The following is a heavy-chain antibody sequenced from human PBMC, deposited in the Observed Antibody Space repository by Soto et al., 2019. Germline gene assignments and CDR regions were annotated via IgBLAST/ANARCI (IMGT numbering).Heavy chain of an antibody. Sequence: QVQLQESGPGLLKPSQTLTLDCSVSGGSISSGGYYWSGIRQHPGKGLEWIGYIYYSGSTYYNPSLKSGVTISVDTSKNQLSMKLSSGTAADTAVYYCARGMPLYDSSGYYPPFDYWGQGTLVTVSS. CDR2: IYYSGST. V-gene: IGHV4-31*03. J-gene: IGHJ4*02. CDR1: GGSISSGGYY. CDR3: ARGMPLYDSSGYYPPFDY. D-gene: IGHD3-22*01.